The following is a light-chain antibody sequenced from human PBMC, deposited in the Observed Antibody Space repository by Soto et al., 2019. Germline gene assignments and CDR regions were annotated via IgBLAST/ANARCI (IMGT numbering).Light chain of an antibody. V-gene: IGKV4-1*01. CDR3: QQYFSDIGT. CDR2: WAS. Sequence: DIVMTQSPDFLAVSLGERATINCKSSQSVLNNSRNKNYIAWYQQKPGQPPKLLIYWASTRESGVPDRFSGRGSGTDFTLTISSLQAEDGAVYACQQYFSDIGTFGPGTKVEIK. J-gene: IGKJ1*01. CDR1: QSVLNNSRNKNY.